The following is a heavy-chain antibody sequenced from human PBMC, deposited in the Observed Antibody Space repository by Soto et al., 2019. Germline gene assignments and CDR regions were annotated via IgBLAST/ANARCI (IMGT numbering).Heavy chain of an antibody. V-gene: IGHV3-73*01. CDR1: GFTFSSSV. J-gene: IGHJ6*02. Sequence: GGSLRLSCAASGFTFSSSVVHWVRQAPGKWLEWVCHIQNKAKGYATTDTASVKGRFTISRDDSKKTTYLQMNSLKADDTAVYFCARHLVPQLEPTTPYYNGLDVWGQGTTVTVSS. CDR3: ARHLVPQLEPTTPYYNGLDV. CDR2: IQNKAKGYAT. D-gene: IGHD1-1*01.